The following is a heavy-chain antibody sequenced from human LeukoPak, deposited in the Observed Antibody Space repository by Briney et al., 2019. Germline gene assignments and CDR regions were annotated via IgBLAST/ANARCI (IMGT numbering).Heavy chain of an antibody. CDR2: ISYDGSNK. CDR3: ARDSAAYGCFDY. Sequence: GRSLRLSCAASGFTFSSYAMHWVRQAPGKGLEWVAVISYDGSNKYYADSVKGRFTISRDNSKNTLYLQMNSLRAEDTAVYYCARDSAAYGCFDYWGQGTLVTVSS. J-gene: IGHJ4*02. D-gene: IGHD4-17*01. V-gene: IGHV3-30-3*01. CDR1: GFTFSSYA.